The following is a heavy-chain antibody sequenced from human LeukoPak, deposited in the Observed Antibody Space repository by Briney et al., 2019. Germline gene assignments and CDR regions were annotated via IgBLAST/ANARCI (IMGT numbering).Heavy chain of an antibody. J-gene: IGHJ4*02. V-gene: IGHV3-30*02. CDR1: GFTFSSFD. D-gene: IGHD6-19*01. CDR3: AKGTAGIGVAGTFGYLDY. CDR2: IRFDGSNE. Sequence: GGSLRLSCAASGFTFSSFDMHWVRQAPGKGLEWVASIRFDGSNEKYADSVKGRFTISRDNPKNTLYVQMNSLSAEDTALYYCAKGTAGIGVAGTFGYLDYWGQGTLVAVSS.